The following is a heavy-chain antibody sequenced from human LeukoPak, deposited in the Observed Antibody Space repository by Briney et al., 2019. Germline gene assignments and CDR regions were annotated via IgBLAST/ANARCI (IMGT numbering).Heavy chain of an antibody. CDR3: AKGHSSGWYYFDY. V-gene: IGHV3-23*01. D-gene: IGHD6-19*01. CDR2: ISNSGVST. J-gene: IGHJ4*02. Sequence: PGGSLRLSCAASGFTFSNYWMHWVRQAPGKGLEWVSAISNSGVSTYYADSVKGRFTISRDNSKNTLYLQMNSLRAEDTAVYYCAKGHSSGWYYFDYWGQGTLVTVSS. CDR1: GFTFSNYW.